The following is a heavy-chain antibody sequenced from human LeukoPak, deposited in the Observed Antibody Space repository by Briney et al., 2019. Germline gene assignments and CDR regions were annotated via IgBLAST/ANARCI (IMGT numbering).Heavy chain of an antibody. Sequence: GGSLRLSCAASGFTFDDYAMHWVRQAPGKGLEWVSGISWNSGSMGYADSVKGRFTISRDNAKNSLYLQMNSLRAEDMALYYCAKDRANYYDSSGFDYWGQGTLVTVSS. D-gene: IGHD3-22*01. J-gene: IGHJ4*02. CDR2: ISWNSGSM. CDR3: AKDRANYYDSSGFDY. V-gene: IGHV3-9*03. CDR1: GFTFDDYA.